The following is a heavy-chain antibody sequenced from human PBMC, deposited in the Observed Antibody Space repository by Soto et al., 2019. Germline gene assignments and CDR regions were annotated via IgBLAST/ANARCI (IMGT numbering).Heavy chain of an antibody. J-gene: IGHJ6*03. CDR3: ANLAKNYYHYMDV. CDR2: ISTSGSST. Sequence: QVQLVESGGGLVKPGGSLRLSCAASGFSFSDYYMSWIRQAPGKGLEWVSLISTSGSSTDYADYVKGRFTISRDNAKNSLSLQMNSLRAEDTAVYYCANLAKNYYHYMDVWGKGTTVTVSS. CDR1: GFSFSDYY. V-gene: IGHV3-11*01. D-gene: IGHD1-26*01.